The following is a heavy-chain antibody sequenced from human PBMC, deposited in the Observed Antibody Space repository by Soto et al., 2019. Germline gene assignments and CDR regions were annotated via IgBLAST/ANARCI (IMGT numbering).Heavy chain of an antibody. CDR1: GFTFSSDA. Sequence: QVQLVESGGRVVQPGRSLRLSCAASGFTFSSDAMHWVRQAPGKGLEWVAVISYDGSNKYYADSVKGRFTISRDNSKNTLYLQMNTLRAEDTAVYYCATTDGGGYCSGGSCYSWYWYFDLWGRGTLVTVSS. CDR3: ATTDGGGYCSGGSCYSWYWYFDL. D-gene: IGHD2-15*01. V-gene: IGHV3-30-3*01. J-gene: IGHJ2*01. CDR2: ISYDGSNK.